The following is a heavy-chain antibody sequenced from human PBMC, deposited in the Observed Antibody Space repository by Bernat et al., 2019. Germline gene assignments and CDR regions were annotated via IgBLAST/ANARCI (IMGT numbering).Heavy chain of an antibody. V-gene: IGHV3-64D*06. Sequence: EVQLVESGGDLVQPGGSLRLSCSASGFTFSTFPMHWVRQAPGTGLQYVSALLGDGSHTQYIDSVKGRFTISRDNSKNTLYLQMNSLRPEDTAVYYFVRDLTTGWAFDFWAQVTLVSFSS. J-gene: IGHJ3*01. CDR1: GFTFSTFP. D-gene: IGHD4-11*01. CDR3: VRDLTTGWAFDF. CDR2: LLGDGSHT.